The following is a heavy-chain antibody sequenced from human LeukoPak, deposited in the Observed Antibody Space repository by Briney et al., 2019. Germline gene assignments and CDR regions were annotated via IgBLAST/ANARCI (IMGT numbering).Heavy chain of an antibody. CDR3: ARASGVQYPNWFDP. CDR2: ISHSGST. D-gene: IGHD2-2*01. Sequence: PSETPSLICGVSGYSISSDYYYWVWIRQSPGKGLEWIGSISHSGSTYYNPSLRNRVTISVDTSKSQFSLTVRSMTAADTAMYYCARASGVQYPNWFDPWGQGILVTVSS. J-gene: IGHJ5*02. V-gene: IGHV4-38-2*01. CDR1: GYSISSDYYY.